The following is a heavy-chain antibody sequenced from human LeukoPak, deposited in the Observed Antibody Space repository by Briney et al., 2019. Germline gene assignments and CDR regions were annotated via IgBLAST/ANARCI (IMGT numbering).Heavy chain of an antibody. CDR1: GDSFSSNNY. CDR3: ARNAGYSDLNY. Sequence: SETLSLTCTVSGDSFSSNNYWTWVRQPPGKGLEWIGEIYRSGATNYNPSLRSRVTVSLDKSKNQFSLRLNSVTAADTAIYYCARNAGYSDLNYWGQGALVTVSS. V-gene: IGHV4-4*02. CDR2: IYRSGAT. D-gene: IGHD3-22*01. J-gene: IGHJ4*02.